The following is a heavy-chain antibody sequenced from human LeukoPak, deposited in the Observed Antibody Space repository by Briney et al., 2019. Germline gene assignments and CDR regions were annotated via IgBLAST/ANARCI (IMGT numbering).Heavy chain of an antibody. J-gene: IGHJ5*02. CDR3: ARSTVINWFDP. CDR1: GDSISSSPYY. Sequence: SETLSLTCTLSGDSISSSPYYWGWIRQPPGKGLEWIGSIYYSGSTYYNPSLKSRVTISVDTSKNQFSLKLTSVTAADTAVYYCARSTVINWFDPWGQGTLVTVSS. D-gene: IGHD4-17*01. V-gene: IGHV4-39*01. CDR2: IYYSGST.